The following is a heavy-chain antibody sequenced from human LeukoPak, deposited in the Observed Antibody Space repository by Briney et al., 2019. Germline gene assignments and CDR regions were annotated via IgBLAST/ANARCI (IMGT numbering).Heavy chain of an antibody. J-gene: IGHJ4*02. D-gene: IGHD6-19*01. CDR2: IYYTGTT. Sequence: SETLSLTCTVSGGPVRSYYGHWMRQPPGKKLEWLGYIYYTGTTNYNPSLKSRLTISVDTSKDHFSLKLSSVTAADTAVYYCAREVTGTSGSFDYWGQGALVTVSS. CDR1: GGPVRSYY. V-gene: IGHV4-59*02. CDR3: AREVTGTSGSFDY.